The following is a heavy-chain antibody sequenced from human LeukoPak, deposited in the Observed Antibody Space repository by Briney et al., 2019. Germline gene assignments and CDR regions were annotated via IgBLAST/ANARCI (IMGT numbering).Heavy chain of an antibody. J-gene: IGHJ4*02. Sequence: SETLSLTCVVYGGSFSGYYWSWIRQPPGMGLEWIGSIYYTGITYYNASLKSQVPISIDTSKNQFSLKLTSVTAADTAVYYCARQTGSGLFILPGGQGTLVTVSS. V-gene: IGHV4-34*01. D-gene: IGHD3/OR15-3a*01. CDR3: ARQTGSGLFILP. CDR2: IYYTGIT. CDR1: GGSFSGYY.